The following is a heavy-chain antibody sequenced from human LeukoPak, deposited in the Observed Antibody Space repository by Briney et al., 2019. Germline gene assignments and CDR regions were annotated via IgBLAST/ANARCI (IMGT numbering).Heavy chain of an antibody. Sequence: SDPLSLTCGVYGGSFSGLYWSWIRQPPEKGLECIREINHSGSNNYNPSLKSRVTISVDTSKNQFSLKLSSVTAADTAVYYCARGEWELGYWGQGTLVNGSS. J-gene: IGHJ4*02. V-gene: IGHV4-34*01. CDR2: INHSGSN. D-gene: IGHD1-26*01. CDR1: GGSFSGLY. CDR3: ARGEWELGY.